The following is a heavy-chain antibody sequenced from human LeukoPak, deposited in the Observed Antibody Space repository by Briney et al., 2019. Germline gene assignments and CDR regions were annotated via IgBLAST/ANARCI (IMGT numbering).Heavy chain of an antibody. D-gene: IGHD3-22*01. J-gene: IGHJ4*02. CDR3: ARGSTYYDSSGQVPFDY. Sequence: ASVKVSCKASGYTFTGYYMHWVRQAPGQGLEWMGWINPNSGGTNYAQKFQGWVTMTRDTSISTAYMELSRLRSDDTAVYYCARGSTYYDSSGQVPFDYWGQGTLVTVPS. V-gene: IGHV1-2*04. CDR2: INPNSGGT. CDR1: GYTFTGYY.